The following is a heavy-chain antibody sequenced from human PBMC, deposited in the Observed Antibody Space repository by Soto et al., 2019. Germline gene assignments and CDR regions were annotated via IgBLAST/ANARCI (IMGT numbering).Heavy chain of an antibody. CDR1: GFIFSTYG. V-gene: IGHV3-33*01. CDR3: ARELDGIDV. Sequence: GGSLRLSCAASGFIFSTYGMHWVRQAPGKGLEWVSLIWYDGSTTNYADSVQGRFTISRDNAKNSLYLQMNSLRVEDTAIYYCARELDGIDVWGQGTTVTVSS. J-gene: IGHJ6*02. CDR2: IWYDGSTT.